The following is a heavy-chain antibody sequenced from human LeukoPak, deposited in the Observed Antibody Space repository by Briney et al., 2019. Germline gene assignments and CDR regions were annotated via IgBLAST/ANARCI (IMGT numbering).Heavy chain of an antibody. V-gene: IGHV4-59*11. D-gene: IGHD6-6*01. CDR1: GGSIGSHY. J-gene: IGHJ6*03. Sequence: SETLSLTCTVSGGSIGSHYWSWIRQPPGKGLEWIGYIYYSGSTNYNPSLKSRVTISVDTSKNQFSLKLSSVTAADTAVYYCARARYSSSSYYYYYMDVWGKGTTVTVSS. CDR3: ARARYSSSSYYYYYMDV. CDR2: IYYSGST.